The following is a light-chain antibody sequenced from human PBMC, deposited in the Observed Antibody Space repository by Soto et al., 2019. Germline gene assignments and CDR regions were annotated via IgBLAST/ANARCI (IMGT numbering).Light chain of an antibody. CDR1: QTISTD. V-gene: IGKV1-39*01. Sequence: DIPMTQSPSSLSSSVGDRVTITCRASQTISTDLNWYQQKPGKAPRLLIYDASSLLSGVPSRFSGSGSGTDFTLTSASLQPEDFSTYYCQQSDSTPYTFGQGTKVEI. CDR3: QQSDSTPYT. J-gene: IGKJ2*01. CDR2: DAS.